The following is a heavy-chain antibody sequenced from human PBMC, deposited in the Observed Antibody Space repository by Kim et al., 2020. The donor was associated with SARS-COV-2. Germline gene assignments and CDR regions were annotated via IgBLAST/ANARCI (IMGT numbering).Heavy chain of an antibody. CDR3: ASSHYGMDV. CDR2: ST. V-gene: IGHV4-59*01. J-gene: IGHJ6*02. Sequence: STSHNPSRQIRVTISVDTSKNQFSLKLSSVTAADTAVYYCASSHYGMDVWGQGTTVTVSS.